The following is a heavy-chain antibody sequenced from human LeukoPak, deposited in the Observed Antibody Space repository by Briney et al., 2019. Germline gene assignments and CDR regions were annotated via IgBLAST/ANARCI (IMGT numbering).Heavy chain of an antibody. Sequence: GGSLRLSCAASGFTFDDYAMHWVRQAPGKGLKWVSGISWNSGNIGYADSVKGRFTISRDNAKNSLYLQMNSLRAEDTALYYCAKGGIHRGYYYYYMDVWGKGTTVTISS. CDR3: AKGGIHRGYYYYYMDV. D-gene: IGHD6-13*01. CDR2: ISWNSGNI. CDR1: GFTFDDYA. V-gene: IGHV3-9*01. J-gene: IGHJ6*03.